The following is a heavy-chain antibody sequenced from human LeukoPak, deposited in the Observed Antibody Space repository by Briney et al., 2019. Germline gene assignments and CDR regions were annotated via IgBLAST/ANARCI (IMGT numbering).Heavy chain of an antibody. CDR1: GFTFSSYG. CDR3: ARDHSSSPFDY. V-gene: IGHV3-33*01. CDR2: IWYDGSNK. J-gene: IGHJ4*02. Sequence: GGSLRLSCAASGFTFSSYGMHWVRQAPGKGLEWVAVIWYDGSNKYYADSVKGRFTISRDNSKNTLYLQMNSLRAEDTAVHYCARDHSSSPFDYWGQGTLVTVSS. D-gene: IGHD6-6*01.